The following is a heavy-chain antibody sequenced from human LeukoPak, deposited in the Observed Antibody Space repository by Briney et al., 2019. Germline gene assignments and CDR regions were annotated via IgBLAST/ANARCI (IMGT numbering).Heavy chain of an antibody. J-gene: IGHJ5*02. CDR2: IYYSGST. CDR3: ARGSWFDP. CDR1: GGSISSYY. Sequence: SETLSLTCTVSGGSISSYYWSWIRQPPGKGLEWIGYIYYSGSTNYNPSLKSRVTISVDTSKNQFSLKLSSVTAADTAVYYCARGSWFDPWGQGTLVTVSS. V-gene: IGHV4-59*01.